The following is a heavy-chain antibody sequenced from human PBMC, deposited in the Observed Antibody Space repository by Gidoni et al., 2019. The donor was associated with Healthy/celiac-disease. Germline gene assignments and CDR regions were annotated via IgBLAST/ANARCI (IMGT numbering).Heavy chain of an antibody. V-gene: IGHV3-7*01. Sequence: VQPVEPRGCSVQPGGSLSLSCAASGFTFIRSWMSWVRQAPGKGLEWVGNIKQDGSEKYYVDSVKGRFTISRDNAKNSLYLQMNSLRAEDTAVYYCARDLWGRWAAAGFPDYWGQGTLVTVSS. CDR2: IKQDGSEK. CDR1: GFTFIRSW. D-gene: IGHD6-13*01. CDR3: ARDLWGRWAAAGFPDY. J-gene: IGHJ4*02.